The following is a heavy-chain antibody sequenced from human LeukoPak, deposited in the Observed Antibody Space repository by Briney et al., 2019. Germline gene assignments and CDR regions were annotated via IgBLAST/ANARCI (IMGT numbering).Heavy chain of an antibody. CDR3: ARDYGSGSYRY. D-gene: IGHD3-10*01. Sequence: PGGSLRLSCAVSGFTFSTYWMSWVRQAPGKGLEWVANIKLDGSDKYYVDSVKGRFTISRDNAKNSLYLQMNSLRAEDTAVYYCARDYGSGSYRYWGQGTLVTVSS. CDR1: GFTFSTYW. J-gene: IGHJ4*02. CDR2: IKLDGSDK. V-gene: IGHV3-7*01.